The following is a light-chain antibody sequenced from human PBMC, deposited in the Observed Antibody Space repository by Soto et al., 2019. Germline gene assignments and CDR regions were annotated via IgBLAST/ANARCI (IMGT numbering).Light chain of an antibody. CDR2: AAS. CDR1: QSIRNY. V-gene: IGKV1-39*01. J-gene: IGKJ1*01. CDR3: QLSYSTPSRT. Sequence: DIQMTQSPSSLSASVGDRVTITCRASQSIRNYLIWYQQKPGKAPQLLIYAASTLQSGVPSRFSGSGSGTDFTLTISNLQPEDLTTYYCQLSYSTPSRTFGRGTKVEIK.